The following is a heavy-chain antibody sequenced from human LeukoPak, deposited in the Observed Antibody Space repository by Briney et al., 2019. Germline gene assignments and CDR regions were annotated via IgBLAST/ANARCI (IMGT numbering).Heavy chain of an antibody. CDR2: IIPILGIA. D-gene: IGHD2-2*01. J-gene: IGHJ4*02. CDR1: GGTFSSYA. CDR3: AREWRYCSSTSCSGFDY. Sequence: SVKVSCKASGGTFSSYAISWVRQAPGQGLEWMGRIIPILGIANYAQKFQGRVTITADKSTSTAYMELSSLRSEDTAVYYCAREWRYCSSTSCSGFDYWGQGTLVTVSS. V-gene: IGHV1-69*04.